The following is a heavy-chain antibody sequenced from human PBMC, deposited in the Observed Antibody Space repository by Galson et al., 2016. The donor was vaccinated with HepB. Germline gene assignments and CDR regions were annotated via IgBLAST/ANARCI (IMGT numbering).Heavy chain of an antibody. V-gene: IGHV3-13*01. CDR3: ARGKSLLTMPWNYGLDV. CDR2: IETAGDT. J-gene: IGHJ6*04. CDR1: GFTFSIHD. D-gene: IGHD4/OR15-4a*01. Sequence: SLRLSCAASGFTFSIHDMHWVRQAPGKGLEWVSAIETAGDTYYADSVTGRFTISRENAKNSLYLQMNSLRAGDTAGYYCARGKSLLTMPWNYGLDVWGKGTAVSGCS.